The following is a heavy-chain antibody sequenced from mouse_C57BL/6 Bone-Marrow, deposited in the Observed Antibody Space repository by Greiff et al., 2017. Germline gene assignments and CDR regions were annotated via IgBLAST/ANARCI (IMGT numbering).Heavy chain of an antibody. Sequence: EVQLQQSGAELVKPGASVKLSCTASGFNIKDYYMHWVKQRTEQGLEWIGRIDPEDGGTKYAPKFQGKATITADTSSNTAYLQLSSLTSEDTAVYYCARCNSGAGWFAYGGQGTLVTVSA. CDR3: ARCNSGAGWFAY. V-gene: IGHV14-2*01. J-gene: IGHJ3*01. D-gene: IGHD2-1*01. CDR2: IDPEDGGT. CDR1: GFNIKDYY.